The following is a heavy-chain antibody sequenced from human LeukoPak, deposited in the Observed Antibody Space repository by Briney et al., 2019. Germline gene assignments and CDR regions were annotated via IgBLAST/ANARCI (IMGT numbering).Heavy chain of an antibody. CDR3: ARVGGRYYYGSGSYSLALDAFDI. J-gene: IGHJ3*02. V-gene: IGHV4-4*07. CDR1: GGSISSYY. Sequence: SETLSLTCTVSGGSISSYYWSWIRQPAGKGLEWIGRIYTSGSTNYNPSLKSRVTMSVDTSKNQFSLKLSSVTAADTAVYYCARVGGRYYYGSGSYSLALDAFDIWGQGTMVTVSS. CDR2: IYTSGST. D-gene: IGHD3-10*01.